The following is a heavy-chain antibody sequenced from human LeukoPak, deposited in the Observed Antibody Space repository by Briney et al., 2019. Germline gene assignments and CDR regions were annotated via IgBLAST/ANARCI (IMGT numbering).Heavy chain of an antibody. V-gene: IGHV5-51*01. J-gene: IGHJ6*02. Sequence: GESLKISCKGSGYSFTTYWIGWVRQIPGKGLEWMGIIYPTDSDTRYSPSFQGQVTISADKSISTAYLQWSSLKASDTAMYYCARLPPYGSGSPNYYYGMDVWGQGTTVTVSS. CDR1: GYSFTTYW. D-gene: IGHD3-10*01. CDR2: IYPTDSDT. CDR3: ARLPPYGSGSPNYYYGMDV.